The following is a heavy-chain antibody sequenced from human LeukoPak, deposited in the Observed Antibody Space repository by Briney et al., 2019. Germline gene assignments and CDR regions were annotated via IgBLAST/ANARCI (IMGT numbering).Heavy chain of an antibody. V-gene: IGHV1-18*01. CDR3: ARSLRYFAWHADAFDI. D-gene: IGHD3-9*01. J-gene: IGHJ3*02. CDR2: ISAYNGNT. Sequence: GASVTVSCKPSGYTFTSYGISWVRQAPGQGLEWMGWISAYNGNTNYTQKLQGRVTMTTDTSTSTAYMELRRLRSDDTAVYYCARSLRYFAWHADAFDIWGQGTMVTVSS. CDR1: GYTFTSYG.